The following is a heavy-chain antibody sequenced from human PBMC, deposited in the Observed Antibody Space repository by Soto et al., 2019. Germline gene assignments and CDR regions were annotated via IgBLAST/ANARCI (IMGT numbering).Heavy chain of an antibody. V-gene: IGHV3-48*03. CDR1: GFTFSDYE. D-gene: IGHD5-12*01. CDR2: VSASGGTI. CDR3: TKEKSVVDSGYDAFDV. J-gene: IGHJ3*01. Sequence: LRLSCAASGFTFSDYEMDWVRQAPGKGLEWVAYVSASGGTIFYADSVKGRFIISRDNAESSLSLQMNSLRADDTAVYYCTKEKSVVDSGYDAFDVWGQGTMVTVSS.